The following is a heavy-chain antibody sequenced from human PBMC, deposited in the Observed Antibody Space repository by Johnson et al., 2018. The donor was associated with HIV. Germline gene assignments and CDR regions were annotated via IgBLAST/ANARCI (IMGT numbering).Heavy chain of an antibody. D-gene: IGHD3-9*01. CDR3: ARDLFFEREVLRYFDI. CDR2: IWYDGRNK. V-gene: IGHV3-33*08. J-gene: IGHJ3*02. Sequence: QMQLVESGGGVVRPGGSLRLSCEASGFTFSSYWMSWVRQAPGKGLEWVALIWYDGRNKYYEDSVKGRFTISRDNSNLYLEMNSLRVEDTAVYYCARDLFFEREVLRYFDIWGQGTMVTVSS. CDR1: GFTFSSYW.